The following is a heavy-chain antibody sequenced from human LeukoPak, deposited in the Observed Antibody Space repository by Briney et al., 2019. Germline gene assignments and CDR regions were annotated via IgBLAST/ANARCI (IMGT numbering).Heavy chain of an antibody. V-gene: IGHV3-15*01. CDR2: IKSKTHGGTT. Sequence: GGSLRLSCAASGFSFKNVWMSWVRQAPGKGLEWVGRIKSKTHGGTTDYAAAVKGRFTISRDDSKSTLYLQMNSLKTEDTALYYCTTWSYDILTGYSIWGQGTLVTVSS. CDR3: TTWSYDILTGYSI. J-gene: IGHJ4*02. D-gene: IGHD3-9*01. CDR1: GFSFKNVW.